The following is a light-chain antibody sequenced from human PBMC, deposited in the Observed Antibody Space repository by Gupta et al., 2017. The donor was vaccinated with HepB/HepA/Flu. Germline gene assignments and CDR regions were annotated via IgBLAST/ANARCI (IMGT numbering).Light chain of an antibody. CDR1: SSNIGSNT. V-gene: IGLV1-44*01. J-gene: IGLJ2*01. CDR3: AAWDDSPHVV. CDR2: SNN. Sequence: QSVLTQPPSASGPPGQRVTISCSGSSSNIGSNTVNWYQQLPGTAPKLLIYSNNQRPSGVPDRFSGSKSGTSASLAISGLQSEDEADYYCAAWDDSPHVVFGGGTKLTVL.